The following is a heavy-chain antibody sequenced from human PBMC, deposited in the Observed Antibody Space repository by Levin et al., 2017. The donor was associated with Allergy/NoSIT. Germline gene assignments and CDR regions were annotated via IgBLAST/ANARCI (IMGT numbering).Heavy chain of an antibody. D-gene: IGHD3-3*01. CDR1: GGSISSYY. CDR2: IYYSGST. J-gene: IGHJ5*02. V-gene: IGHV4-59*01. CDR3: ARGPGPTGWSGYQQYNWFDP. Sequence: SQTLSLTCTVSGGSISSYYWSWIRQPPGKGLEWIGYIYYSGSTNYNPSLKSRVTISVDTSKNQFSLKLSSVTAADTAVYYCARGPGPTGWSGYQQYNWFDPWGQGTLVTVSS.